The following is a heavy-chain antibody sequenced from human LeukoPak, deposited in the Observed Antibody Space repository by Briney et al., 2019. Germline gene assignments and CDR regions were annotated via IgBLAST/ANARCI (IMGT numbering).Heavy chain of an antibody. CDR2: ISSSSSYV. V-gene: IGHV3-21*01. Sequence: GGSLRLSCAASGFTFSSYSMNWVRQAPGKGLEWVSSISSSSSYVYYADSVKGRFTISRDNAKNSLYLQMNSLRAEDTAVYYCARSLEWVVTGPFDYWGQGTLVTVSS. CDR1: GFTFSSYS. CDR3: ARSLEWVVTGPFDY. D-gene: IGHD4-23*01. J-gene: IGHJ4*02.